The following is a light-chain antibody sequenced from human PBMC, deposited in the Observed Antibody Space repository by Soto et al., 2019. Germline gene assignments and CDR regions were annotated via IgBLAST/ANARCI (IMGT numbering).Light chain of an antibody. V-gene: IGKV1-5*03. CDR1: QTISSW. CDR3: HQYNRYSEA. Sequence: DIQMTQSPYTLSGSVGDRVTITCRASQTISSWLAWYQQKPGKAPKLLIYKASTLKSGVPLRFSGSGSGTEFTLTISSRQPDDFVTYYCHQYNRYSEAVGQGTKVEL. CDR2: KAS. J-gene: IGKJ1*01.